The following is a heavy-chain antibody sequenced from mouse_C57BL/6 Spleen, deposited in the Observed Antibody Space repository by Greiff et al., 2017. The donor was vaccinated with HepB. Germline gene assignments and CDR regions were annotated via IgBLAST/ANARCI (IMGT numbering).Heavy chain of an antibody. CDR1: GYSFTDYN. V-gene: IGHV1-39*01. J-gene: IGHJ4*01. D-gene: IGHD2-5*01. Sequence: EVQLQQSGPELVKPGASVKISCKASGYSFTDYNMNWVKQSNGKSLEWIGVINPNYGTTSYNQKFKGKATLTVDQSSSTAYMQLNSLTSEDSAVYYCASTGYSNYVEAMDYWGQRTSVTVSS. CDR2: INPNYGTT. CDR3: ASTGYSNYVEAMDY.